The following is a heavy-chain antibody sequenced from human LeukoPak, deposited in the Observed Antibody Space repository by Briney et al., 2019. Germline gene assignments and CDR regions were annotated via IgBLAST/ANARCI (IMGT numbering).Heavy chain of an antibody. J-gene: IGHJ4*02. D-gene: IGHD3-22*01. CDR2: IKSKTDGGTT. CDR1: GFTFSNAW. Sequence: PGGSLRLSCAASGFTFSNAWMNWVGQAPGKGREWVGRIKSKTDGGTTDYAAPVKGRFTISRDDSKNTLYLQMNSLKTEDTAVYYCSTTYYYDSSEGYWGQGTLVTVSS. V-gene: IGHV3-15*07. CDR3: STTYYYDSSEGY.